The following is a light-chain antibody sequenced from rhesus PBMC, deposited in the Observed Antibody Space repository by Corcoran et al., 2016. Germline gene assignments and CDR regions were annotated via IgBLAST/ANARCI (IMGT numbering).Light chain of an antibody. Sequence: DIQMTQSPSSLSASVGDKVTITCRASQGISSWLAWYQLKPGKAPKLLIYAASRLPSGVPSRFSGRGSGTDYTLTISSLQPEDFTPYYFQQGYNTPYSFGQGTKVEIK. CDR1: QGISSW. J-gene: IGKJ2*01. V-gene: IGKV1-18*01. CDR2: AAS. CDR3: QQGYNTPYS.